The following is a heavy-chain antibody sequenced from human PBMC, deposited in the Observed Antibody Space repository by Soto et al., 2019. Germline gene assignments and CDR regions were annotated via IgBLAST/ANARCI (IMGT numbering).Heavy chain of an antibody. Sequence: GGSLRLSCAASGFTFSSYGMHWVRQAPGKGLEWVAVIWYDGSNKYYADSVKARFTISRDNSKNTLYLQMNSLRAEDTAVYYCAREWNYYYYYGMDVWGQGTTVTVSS. J-gene: IGHJ6*02. CDR3: AREWNYYYYYGMDV. CDR2: IWYDGSNK. V-gene: IGHV3-33*01. CDR1: GFTFSSYG.